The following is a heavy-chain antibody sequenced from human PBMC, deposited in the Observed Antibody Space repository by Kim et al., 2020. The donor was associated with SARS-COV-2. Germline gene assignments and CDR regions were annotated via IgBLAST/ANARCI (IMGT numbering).Heavy chain of an antibody. Sequence: GGSLRLSCAASGFTFDDYAMHWVRQAPGKGLEWVALISGDGGSTYYADSVKGRFTISRDNSKNSLYLQMNSLRTEDTALYYCAKDMPTGIGAIDYYYYYYMDVWGKGTTVTVSS. V-gene: IGHV3-43*02. CDR1: GFTFDDYA. J-gene: IGHJ6*03. D-gene: IGHD4-4*01. CDR2: ISGDGGST. CDR3: AKDMPTGIGAIDYYYYYYMDV.